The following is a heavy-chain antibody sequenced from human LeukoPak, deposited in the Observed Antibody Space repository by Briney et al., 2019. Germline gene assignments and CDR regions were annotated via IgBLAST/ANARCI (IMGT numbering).Heavy chain of an antibody. D-gene: IGHD1-7*01. V-gene: IGHV7-4-1*02. CDR3: ARDRLLLKQETRVRPNWFDP. J-gene: IGHJ5*02. Sequence: ASVKVSCKASGDTFTSYAMNWVRQAPGQGLEWMGWINTNTGNPTYAQGFTGRFVFSLDTSVSTAYLQISSLKAEDTAVYYCARDRLLLKQETRVRPNWFDPWGQGTLVTVSS. CDR2: INTNTGNP. CDR1: GDTFTSYA.